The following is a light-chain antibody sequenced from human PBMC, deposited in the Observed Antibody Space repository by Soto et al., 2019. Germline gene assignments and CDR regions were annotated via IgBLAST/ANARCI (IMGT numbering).Light chain of an antibody. V-gene: IGLV1-44*01. J-gene: IGLJ1*01. CDR2: SNN. Sequence: QSVLTQPPSASGTPGQRVTISCSGSSSNIGSNTVNWYQQLPGTAPTLLIYSNNQRPSGVPVRFSGSKSGTSASLAISGLQSEDEADYYCAAWDDSLNGLYVFGTGTKLTVL. CDR3: AAWDDSLNGLYV. CDR1: SSNIGSNT.